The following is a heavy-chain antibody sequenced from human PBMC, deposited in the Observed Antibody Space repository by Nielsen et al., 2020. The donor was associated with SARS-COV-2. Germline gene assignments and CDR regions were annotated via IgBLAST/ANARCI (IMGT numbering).Heavy chain of an antibody. V-gene: IGHV2-5*02. CDR2: IYWDDDK. D-gene: IGHD5-24*01. J-gene: IGHJ4*02. CDR3: AHRPVGWLQPYFDY. Sequence: SGPTLVKPTQTLTLTCTFSGFSLSTSGVGVGWIRQPPGKALEWLALIYWDDDKRYSPSLKSRLTITKDTSKNQVVLTMTNMDPVDTATYYCAHRPVGWLQPYFDYWGQGTLVTVSS. CDR1: GFSLSTSGVG.